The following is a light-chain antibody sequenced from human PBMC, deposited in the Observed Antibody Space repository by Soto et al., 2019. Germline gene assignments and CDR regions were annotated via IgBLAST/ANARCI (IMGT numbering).Light chain of an antibody. CDR1: SSDVGGYTF. Sequence: QSALTQPASVSGSPGQTITISCIGTSSDVGGYTFVSWYQQHPGKAPKLMISDVNNRPSGVSSRFSVSKSGNTASLTISGLQAEDEADYFCSSYSGSSTVVFGGGTKVTVL. J-gene: IGLJ2*01. CDR2: DVN. CDR3: SSYSGSSTVV. V-gene: IGLV2-14*03.